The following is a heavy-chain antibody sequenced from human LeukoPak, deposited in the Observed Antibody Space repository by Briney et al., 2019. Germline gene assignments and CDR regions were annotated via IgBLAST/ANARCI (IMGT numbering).Heavy chain of an antibody. CDR1: GYTFTGYY. D-gene: IGHD6-13*01. J-gene: IGHJ4*02. CDR3: ARGSSWCDY. CDR2: INPNSGGT. Sequence: ASVKVSCKASGYTFTGYYMHWVRQAPGQGLEWMGWINPNSGGTNYAQKFQDRVTMTRETSITTAYMELSRLTSDDTAVYYCARGSSWCDYWGQGTLVAVSS. V-gene: IGHV1-2*02.